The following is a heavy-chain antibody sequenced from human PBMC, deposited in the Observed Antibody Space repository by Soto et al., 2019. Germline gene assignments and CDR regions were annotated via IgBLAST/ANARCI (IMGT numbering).Heavy chain of an antibody. D-gene: IGHD1-26*01. CDR1: GYSISTNNYY. CDR2: ISYFGDT. V-gene: IGHV4-39*01. Sequence: QLQLQESGPGLVKPSETLSLTCTVSGYSISTNNYYWGWIRQPPGKGLEWIGSISYFGDTYYNPSLRGRVTISVDTSKNQFSLRLSSVTAADTAVYYCATVGGSYLAIPSGYWGQGTLVTVSS. J-gene: IGHJ4*02. CDR3: ATVGGSYLAIPSGY.